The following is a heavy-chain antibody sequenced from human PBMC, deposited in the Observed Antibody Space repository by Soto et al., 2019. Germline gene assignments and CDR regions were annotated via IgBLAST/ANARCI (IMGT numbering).Heavy chain of an antibody. J-gene: IGHJ4*02. Sequence: SVKVSCKASGGTFSSYTISWVRQAPGQGLEWMGRIIPILGIANYAQKFQGRVTITADKSTSTAYMELSSLRSEDTAVYYCARGHSPGIADDWGQGTLVTVSS. CDR2: IIPILGIA. CDR1: GGTFSSYT. V-gene: IGHV1-69*02. D-gene: IGHD6-13*01. CDR3: ARGHSPGIADD.